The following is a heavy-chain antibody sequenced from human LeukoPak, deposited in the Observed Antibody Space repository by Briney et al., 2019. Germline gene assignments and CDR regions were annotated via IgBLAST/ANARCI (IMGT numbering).Heavy chain of an antibody. CDR1: GYTFTSYG. CDR3: ARAKLGYCSSTSCYATDVFDI. CDR2: ISAYNGNT. D-gene: IGHD2-2*01. Sequence: ASVKVSCKASGYTFTSYGISWVRQAPGQGPEWMGWISAYNGNTNYAQKLQGRVTMTTDTSTSTAYMELRSLRSDDTAVYYCARAKLGYCSSTSCYATDVFDIWGQGTMVTVSS. V-gene: IGHV1-18*01. J-gene: IGHJ3*02.